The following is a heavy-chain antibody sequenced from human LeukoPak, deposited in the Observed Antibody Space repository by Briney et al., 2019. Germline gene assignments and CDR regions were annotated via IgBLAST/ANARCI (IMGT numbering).Heavy chain of an antibody. D-gene: IGHD5-12*01. CDR2: MSYDGSYK. J-gene: IGHJ4*02. V-gene: IGHV3-30*04. CDR1: GFSFISCT. Sequence: GRSLRLSCVASGFSFISCTMHWVRQAPGKGLEWVAVMSYDGSYKYLADSVKGRFTISRDNSKNTLYLQMNSLRVEDTAIYYCARDVGGYAFDYWGQGTLVTVPS. CDR3: ARDVGGYAFDY.